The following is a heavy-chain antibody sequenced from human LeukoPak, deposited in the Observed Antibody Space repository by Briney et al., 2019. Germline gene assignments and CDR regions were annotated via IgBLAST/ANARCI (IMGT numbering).Heavy chain of an antibody. J-gene: IGHJ4*02. CDR1: GFTYSTFE. V-gene: IGHV3-53*01. Sequence: GGSLRLSCAASGFTYSTFEMNWVRQAPGKGLEWVSVIYSGGSTYYADSVKGRFTISRDNSKNTLYLQMNSLRAEDTAVYYCARVTGDDSSGYYAPYYFDYWGQGTLVTVSS. CDR3: ARVTGDDSSGYYAPYYFDY. CDR2: IYSGGST. D-gene: IGHD3-22*01.